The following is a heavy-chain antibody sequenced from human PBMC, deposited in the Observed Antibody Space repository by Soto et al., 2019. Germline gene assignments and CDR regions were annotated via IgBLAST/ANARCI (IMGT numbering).Heavy chain of an antibody. CDR2: ITGSGGRT. D-gene: IGHD6-25*01. CDR1: AFTFSNYA. V-gene: IGHV3-23*01. Sequence: GGSLRLSCAASAFTFSNYAMSWVRQAPGRGLEWVSGITGSGGRTYYADCVKGRFTISRDNFKNTLYLEMNSLRAEDTGVYYCAKDPAPEGLPVIAPVPGYWGQGTLVNVSS. J-gene: IGHJ4*02. CDR3: AKDPAPEGLPVIAPVPGY.